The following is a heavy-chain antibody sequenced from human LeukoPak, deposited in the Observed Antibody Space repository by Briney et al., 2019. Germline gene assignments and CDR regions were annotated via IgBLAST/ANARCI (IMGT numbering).Heavy chain of an antibody. V-gene: IGHV3-33*01. D-gene: IGHD6-6*01. J-gene: IGHJ4*02. CDR2: IWYDGKNK. CDR1: GFTFSSYA. Sequence: GGSLRLSCAASGFTFSSYAMHWVRQAPGKGLEWVAVIWYDGKNKYFTDSLKGRFTIPRDNSKNTLYLQMTSLRGEDTAVYYCARNGGSIAPYYFDYWGQGTLVTVSS. CDR3: ARNGGSIAPYYFDY.